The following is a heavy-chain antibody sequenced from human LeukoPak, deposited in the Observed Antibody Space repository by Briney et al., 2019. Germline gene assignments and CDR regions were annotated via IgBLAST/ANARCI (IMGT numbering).Heavy chain of an antibody. CDR2: INHSGST. J-gene: IGHJ6*03. CDR3: ARRPGQLRDYYYYYYYMDV. CDR1: GGSISSSSYY. D-gene: IGHD1-26*01. Sequence: SETLSLTCTVSGGSISSSSYYWSWIRQPPGKGLEWIGEINHSGSTNYNPSLKSRVTISVDTSKNQFSLKLSSVTAADTAVYYCARRPGQLRDYYYYYYYMDVWGKGTTVTISS. V-gene: IGHV4-39*07.